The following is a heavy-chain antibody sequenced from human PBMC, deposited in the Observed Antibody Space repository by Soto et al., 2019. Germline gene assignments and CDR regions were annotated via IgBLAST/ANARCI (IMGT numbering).Heavy chain of an antibody. D-gene: IGHD3-16*01. CDR3: AILWGRSVDY. CDR1: GGSISSYY. Sequence: QVQLQESGPGLVKPSETLSLTCTVSGGSISSYYWSWIRQPPGKGLEWIGYIYYSGSTNYNPSLKRRVPSAVDASMLQLSRTLRSATAADTVVYYCAILWGRSVDYWGQGTLVTVSS. J-gene: IGHJ4*02. CDR2: IYYSGST. V-gene: IGHV4-59*08.